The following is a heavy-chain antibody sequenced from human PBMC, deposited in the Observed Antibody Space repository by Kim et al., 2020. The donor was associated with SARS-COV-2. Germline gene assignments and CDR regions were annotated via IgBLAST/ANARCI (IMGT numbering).Heavy chain of an antibody. D-gene: IGHD6-19*01. Sequence: GGSLRLSCAASGFTFSSYGMHWVRQAPGKGLEWVAVIWYDGSNKYYADSVKGRFTISRDNSKNTLYLQMNSLRAEDTAVYYCARKGIAVANDAFDIWGQGTMVTVSS. CDR3: ARKGIAVANDAFDI. CDR2: IWYDGSNK. V-gene: IGHV3-33*01. CDR1: GFTFSSYG. J-gene: IGHJ3*02.